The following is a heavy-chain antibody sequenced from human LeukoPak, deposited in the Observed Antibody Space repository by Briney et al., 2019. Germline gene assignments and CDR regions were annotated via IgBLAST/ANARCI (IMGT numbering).Heavy chain of an antibody. D-gene: IGHD1-26*01. CDR1: GFTFSSCA. CDR2: ISYDGSNK. V-gene: IGHV3-30-3*01. Sequence: GGSLRLSCAASGFTFSSCAMHWVRQAPGKGLEWVAVISYDGSNKYYADSVKGRFTISRDNSKNMLYLQMNSLRAEDTAVYYCARTGIVGATHYYFDYWGQGTLVTVSS. J-gene: IGHJ4*02. CDR3: ARTGIVGATHYYFDY.